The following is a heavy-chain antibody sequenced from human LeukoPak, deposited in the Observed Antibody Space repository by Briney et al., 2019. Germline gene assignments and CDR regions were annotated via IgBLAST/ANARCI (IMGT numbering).Heavy chain of an antibody. CDR2: ISAYNGNT. CDR3: ARDGYSSGWFDY. V-gene: IGHV1-18*01. CDR1: GYTFTSYG. J-gene: IGHJ4*02. D-gene: IGHD6-19*01. Sequence: GASVKVSCKASGYTFTSYGISWVRQAPGQGLVWMGWISAYNGNTNYAQKLQGRVTMTTDTSTSTACMELRSLRSDDTAVYYCARDGYSSGWFDYWGQGTLVTVSS.